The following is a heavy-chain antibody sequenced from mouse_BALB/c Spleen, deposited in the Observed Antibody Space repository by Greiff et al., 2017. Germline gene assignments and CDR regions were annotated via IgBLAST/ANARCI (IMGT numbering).Heavy chain of an antibody. J-gene: IGHJ3*01. Sequence: EVKLMESGGGLVKPGGSLKLSCAASGFTFSSYAMSWVRQTPEKRLEWVATISSGGSYTYYPDSVKGRFTISRDNAKNTLYLQMSSLRSEDTAMYYCASYGNWGQGTLVTVSA. D-gene: IGHD1-1*02. CDR2: ISSGGSYT. CDR3: ASYGN. V-gene: IGHV5-9-3*01. CDR1: GFTFSSYA.